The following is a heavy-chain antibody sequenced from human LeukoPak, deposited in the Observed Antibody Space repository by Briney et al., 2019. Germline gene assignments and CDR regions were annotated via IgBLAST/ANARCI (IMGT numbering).Heavy chain of an antibody. D-gene: IGHD3-10*01. J-gene: IGHJ4*02. CDR3: ARGGGRVPGIDY. CDR2: INHSGST. CDR1: GGSFSGYY. V-gene: IGHV4-34*01. Sequence: SETLSLTCAVYGGSFSGYYWRWIRQPPGKGLEWIGEINHSGSTNYNPSLKSRVTISVDTSKNQFSLKLSSVTAADTAVYYCARGGGRVPGIDYWGQGTLVTVSS.